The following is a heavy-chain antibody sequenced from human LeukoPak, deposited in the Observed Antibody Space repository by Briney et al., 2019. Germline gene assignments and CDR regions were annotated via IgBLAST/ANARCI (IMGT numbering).Heavy chain of an antibody. CDR2: IIPILGIA. CDR1: GGTFSSYA. Sequence: SVKVSCKASGGTFSSYAISWVRQAPGQGLEWLGRIIPILGIANYAQKFQGRVTITADKFTSTAYMELSSLRSEDTAVYYCARGGSQYDFWSGYHEDAFDIWGQGTMVTVSS. D-gene: IGHD3-3*01. V-gene: IGHV1-69*04. J-gene: IGHJ3*02. CDR3: ARGGSQYDFWSGYHEDAFDI.